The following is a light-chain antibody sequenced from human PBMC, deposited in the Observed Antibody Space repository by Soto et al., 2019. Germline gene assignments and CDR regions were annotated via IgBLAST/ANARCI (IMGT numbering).Light chain of an antibody. CDR1: SRDVGGYNY. CDR3: SSYTGSSTLL. CDR2: EVS. V-gene: IGLV2-14*01. J-gene: IGLJ2*01. Sequence: QSALTQPASVSGSPGQSITISCTGTSRDVGGYNYGSWYHQHPGKAPKLMIYEVSNRPSGVSNRFSGSKSGKTASLTISGLQAEDEGDYYCSSYTGSSTLLFGGGTKLTVL.